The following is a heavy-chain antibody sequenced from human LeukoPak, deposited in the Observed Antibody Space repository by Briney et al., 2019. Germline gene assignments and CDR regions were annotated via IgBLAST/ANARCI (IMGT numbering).Heavy chain of an antibody. CDR2: INQDGTEK. V-gene: IGHV3-7*01. CDR1: GFSFTTYW. Sequence: GGSLRLSCAASGFSFTTYWMSWVRQAPGKGLEWVANINQDGTEKYYVDSVKGRFTISRDNSKNTLYLQMNSLRAEDTAVYYCARDQGGPDYWGQGTLVTVSS. CDR3: ARDQGGPDY. J-gene: IGHJ4*02. D-gene: IGHD3-16*01.